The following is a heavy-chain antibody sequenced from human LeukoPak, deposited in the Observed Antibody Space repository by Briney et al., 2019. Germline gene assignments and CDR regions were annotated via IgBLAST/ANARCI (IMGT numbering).Heavy chain of an antibody. J-gene: IGHJ4*02. CDR3: ARTGFLYYFDY. V-gene: IGHV3-30*04. D-gene: IGHD3-9*01. CDR2: ISYDGSNK. Sequence: PGGSLRLSCAASGFTFNSYAMRWVRQAPGKGLEWVAVISYDGSNKYYADSVKGRFTISRDNSKNTLYLQMNSLRPEDTAVYYCARTGFLYYFDYWGQGTLDTVSS. CDR1: GFTFNSYA.